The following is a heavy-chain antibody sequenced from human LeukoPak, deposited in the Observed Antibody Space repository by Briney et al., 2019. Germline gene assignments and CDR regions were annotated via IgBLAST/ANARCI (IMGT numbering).Heavy chain of an antibody. J-gene: IGHJ6*02. Sequence: PSETLSLTCAVYGGSFSGYYWSWIRQPPGKGLEWIGEINHSGSTNYNPSLKSRVTISVDTSKNQFSLKLSSVTAADTAVYYCARGKGYYYYYGMDVWGQGTTDTVSS. CDR1: GGSFSGYY. CDR3: ARGKGYYYYYGMDV. CDR2: INHSGST. V-gene: IGHV4-34*01.